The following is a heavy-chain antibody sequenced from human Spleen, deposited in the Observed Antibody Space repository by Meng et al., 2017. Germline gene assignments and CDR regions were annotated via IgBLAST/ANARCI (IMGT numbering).Heavy chain of an antibody. CDR3: ARAVGIYDILTGFGFDY. CDR1: GFTFSSYW. Sequence: GESLKISCAASGFTFSSYWMSWVRQAPGKGLEWVANIKQDGSEKYYVDSVKGRFTISRDNAKNSLYLQMNSLRAEDTAVYYCARAVGIYDILTGFGFDYWGQGTLVTVSS. D-gene: IGHD3-9*01. CDR2: IKQDGSEK. V-gene: IGHV3-7*01. J-gene: IGHJ4*02.